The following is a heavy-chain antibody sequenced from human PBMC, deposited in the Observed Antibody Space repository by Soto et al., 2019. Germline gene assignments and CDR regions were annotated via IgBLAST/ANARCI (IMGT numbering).Heavy chain of an antibody. CDR3: ARECDRIAAAGPEIDY. J-gene: IGHJ4*02. Sequence: GGSLRLSCAASGFTFSSYSMNWVRQAPGKGLEWVSYISSSSSTIYYADSVKGRFTISRDNAKNSLYLQMNSLRAEDTAVYYCARECDRIAAAGPEIDYWGQGTLVTVSS. D-gene: IGHD6-13*01. V-gene: IGHV3-48*01. CDR2: ISSSSSTI. CDR1: GFTFSSYS.